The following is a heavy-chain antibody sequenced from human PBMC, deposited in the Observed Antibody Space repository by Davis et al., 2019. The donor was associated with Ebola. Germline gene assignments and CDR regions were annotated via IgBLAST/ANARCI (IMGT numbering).Heavy chain of an antibody. CDR1: GFTFSSYA. J-gene: IGHJ4*02. CDR2: IKQDGSEK. D-gene: IGHD3-10*01. CDR3: ARVSREYYFDY. V-gene: IGHV3-7*03. Sequence: GESLKISCAASGFTFSSYAMHWVRQAPGKGLEWVANIKQDGSEKYYVDSVKGRFTISRDNAKNSLYLQMNSLRAEDTAVYYCARVSREYYFDYWGQGTLVTVSS.